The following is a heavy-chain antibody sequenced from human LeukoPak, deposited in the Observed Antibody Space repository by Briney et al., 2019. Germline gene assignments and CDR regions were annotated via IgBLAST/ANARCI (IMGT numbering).Heavy chain of an antibody. D-gene: IGHD3-10*01. Sequence: PGGSLRLSCAASGFTFSSYAIHRVRQAPGKGLEWVAVISYDGSNKYYADSVKGRFTISRDNSKNTLYLQMNSLRAEDTAVYYCARVWFGESRFGMDVWGQGTTVTVSS. CDR3: ARVWFGESRFGMDV. J-gene: IGHJ6*02. V-gene: IGHV3-30-3*01. CDR1: GFTFSSYA. CDR2: ISYDGSNK.